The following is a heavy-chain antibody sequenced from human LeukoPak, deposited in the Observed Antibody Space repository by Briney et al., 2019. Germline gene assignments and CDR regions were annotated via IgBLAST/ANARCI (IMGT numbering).Heavy chain of an antibody. J-gene: IGHJ4*02. V-gene: IGHV4-59*01. CDR1: GGSFSSYY. CDR2: IYYSGDT. Sequence: SETLSLTCTVSGGSFSSYYWSWIRQPPGKGLEWIGYIYYSGDTNYNPSLKSRVTISLDTSKNQFSLKLTSVTAAGTAVYYCARASTYYYEGSGYPPGFDYWGQGTLVTVSS. D-gene: IGHD3-22*01. CDR3: ARASTYYYEGSGYPPGFDY.